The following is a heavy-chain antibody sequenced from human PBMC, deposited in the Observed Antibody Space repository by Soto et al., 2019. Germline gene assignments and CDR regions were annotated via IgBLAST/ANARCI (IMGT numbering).Heavy chain of an antibody. CDR3: VRQWDLPPRFDP. D-gene: IGHD1-26*01. CDR1: GGSVSSSGYY. V-gene: IGHV4-39*01. J-gene: IGHJ5*02. Sequence: QLQLQESGPGLVKPSETLSLTCAVSGGSVSSSGYYWGWIRQPPGKGLEWIGSMSYSGTAYYSPSLKSRFTISVATPKNQFSLKVTSVTAADTVVYYCVRQWDLPPRFDPWGQGTLVTVSS. CDR2: MSYSGTA.